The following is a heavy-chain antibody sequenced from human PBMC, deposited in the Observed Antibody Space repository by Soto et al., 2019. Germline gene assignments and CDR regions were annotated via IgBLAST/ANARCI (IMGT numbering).Heavy chain of an antibody. J-gene: IGHJ6*02. CDR3: AKDQGRGGYDILTGYGGMDV. CDR2: ISDSGSNT. D-gene: IGHD3-9*01. CDR1: GFKISSSS. Sequence: EVQLVESGGGLVQPGGSLRLSCAAFGFKISSSSMNWVRQAPGRGLEWVAYISDSGSNTLYADSVKGRFTVSRDTAKNSLYLQMSGLRDEDRAVYYCAKDQGRGGYDILTGYGGMDVWGQGTTVTVSS. V-gene: IGHV3-48*02.